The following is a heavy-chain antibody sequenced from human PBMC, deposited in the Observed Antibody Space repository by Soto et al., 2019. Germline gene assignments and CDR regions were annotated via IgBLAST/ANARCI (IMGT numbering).Heavy chain of an antibody. CDR2: ISAYNGNT. V-gene: IGHV1-18*01. CDR3: ARDLHSSSWYDY. D-gene: IGHD6-13*01. CDR1: GYTFTSFG. J-gene: IGHJ4*02. Sequence: QVKLVQSGAEVKKPGASVKVSCKASGYTFTSFGITWVRQAPGQGLEWMGWISAYNGNTNYAQKLQGRVTLTTDTSTSTAYMELRSLRSDDTAIYYCARDLHSSSWYDYWGQGTLVTVSS.